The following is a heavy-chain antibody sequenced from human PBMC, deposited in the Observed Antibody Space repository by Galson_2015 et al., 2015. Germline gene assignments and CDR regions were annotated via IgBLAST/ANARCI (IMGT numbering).Heavy chain of an antibody. D-gene: IGHD1-26*01. CDR3: ARDADQWGLQTREYYFDS. J-gene: IGHJ4*02. V-gene: IGHV1-2*06. CDR2: INPNSGGT. CDR1: GFTFTDYY. Sequence: SVKVSCKASGFTFTDYYMHWVRQAPGQGLEWMGRINPNSGGTNYAQKFQGRVTMTRDTSISTAFMEMSRLRSDDTAVYYCARDADQWGLQTREYYFDSRGQGTLVTVSS.